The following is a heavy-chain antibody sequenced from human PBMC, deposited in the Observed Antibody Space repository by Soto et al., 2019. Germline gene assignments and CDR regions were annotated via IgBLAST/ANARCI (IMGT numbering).Heavy chain of an antibody. Sequence: QVQLVESGGGVVQPGRSLRLSCAASGFTFSSYAMHWVRQAPGKGLEWVAVISYDGSNKYYADSVKGRFTISRDNSKNTLYLQMNSLRAEDTAVYYCARTGGRIMIPFGGVTPDYFDYWGQGTLVTVSS. J-gene: IGHJ4*02. CDR2: ISYDGSNK. V-gene: IGHV3-30-3*01. CDR1: GFTFSSYA. D-gene: IGHD3-16*01. CDR3: ARTGGRIMIPFGGVTPDYFDY.